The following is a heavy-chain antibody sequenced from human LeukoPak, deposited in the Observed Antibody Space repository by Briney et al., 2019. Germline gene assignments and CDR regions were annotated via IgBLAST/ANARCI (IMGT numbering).Heavy chain of an antibody. Sequence: GASVTVSCKVSGYTLTELSMHWVRQAPGKGLEWMGGFDPEDGETIYAQKFQGRVTMTEDTSTDTAYMELSSLRSEDTAVYYCATGHYYDSSGYYRDYWGQGTLVTVSS. CDR2: FDPEDGET. CDR1: GYTLTELS. CDR3: ATGHYYDSSGYYRDY. J-gene: IGHJ4*02. D-gene: IGHD3-22*01. V-gene: IGHV1-24*01.